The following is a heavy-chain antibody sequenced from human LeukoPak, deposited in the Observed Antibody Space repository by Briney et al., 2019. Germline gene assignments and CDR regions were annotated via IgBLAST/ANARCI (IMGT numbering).Heavy chain of an antibody. D-gene: IGHD3-3*02. CDR1: GFTFSNYP. Sequence: PGGSLRLSCAASGFTFSNYPMGWVRQAPGKGLEWLSAIGEEKSDSWTKSGDSVKGRFTISRDHSENTLYLQMDSLTVEDTAVYYCARAGVISGWDYWGQGVLVTVSS. CDR2: IGEEKSDSWT. J-gene: IGHJ4*02. V-gene: IGHV3-23*01. CDR3: ARAGVISGWDY.